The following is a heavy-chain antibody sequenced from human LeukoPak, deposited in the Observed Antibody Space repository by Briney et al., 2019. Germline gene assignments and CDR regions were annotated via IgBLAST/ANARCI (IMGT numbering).Heavy chain of an antibody. Sequence: SETLSLTCTVSGGSISSSSYYWGWIRQPPGKGLEWIGNIYYSGSTYYNPSLKRRVTILVDTSKNQFSLKLSSVTAADRAVYYCARAMTTQPYYFDYWGQGTLVTVSS. D-gene: IGHD4-11*01. CDR2: IYYSGST. J-gene: IGHJ4*02. V-gene: IGHV4-39*01. CDR3: ARAMTTQPYYFDY. CDR1: GGSISSSSYY.